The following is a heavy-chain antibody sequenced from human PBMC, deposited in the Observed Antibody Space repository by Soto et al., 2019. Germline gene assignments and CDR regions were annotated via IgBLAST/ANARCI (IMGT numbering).Heavy chain of an antibody. J-gene: IGHJ4*01. CDR2: ISYDGRDE. CDR3: AKQESGSYFDF. V-gene: IGHV3-30*18. CDR1: GFTFSNYG. D-gene: IGHD1-26*01. Sequence: PGGSLRLSCVVSGFTFSNYGMHWVRQAPGEGLQWVAVISYDGRDEQYADSVKGRFIVSRDNSKNTVYLQMNSLRLEDTAVYSCAKQESGSYFDFWGHGTLVTVSS.